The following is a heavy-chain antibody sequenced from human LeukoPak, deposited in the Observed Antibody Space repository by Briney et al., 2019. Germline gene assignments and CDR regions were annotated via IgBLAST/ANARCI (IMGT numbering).Heavy chain of an antibody. V-gene: IGHV4-59*01. Sequence: SETLSLTCTVSGGSISSYYWIWIRQPPGKGLEWIGYIYYSGSTNYNPSLKSRVTISVDTSKNQFSLKLSSVTAADTAVYYCAREEYGMDVWGQGTTVTVSS. CDR1: GGSISSYY. CDR3: AREEYGMDV. CDR2: IYYSGST. J-gene: IGHJ6*02.